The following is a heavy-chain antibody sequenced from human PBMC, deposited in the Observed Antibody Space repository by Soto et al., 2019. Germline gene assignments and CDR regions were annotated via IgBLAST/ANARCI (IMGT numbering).Heavy chain of an antibody. J-gene: IGHJ6*02. CDR1: GFTFSNAW. Sequence: PGGSLRLSCAASGFTFSNAWMNWVRQAPGKGLEWVGRIKSKTDGGTTDYAAPVKGRFTISRDDSKNTLYLQMNSLKAEDTAVYYCQRYSGYDKRSPEGFNYYYGMDVWGQGTTVTVSS. CDR3: QRYSGYDKRSPEGFNYYYGMDV. V-gene: IGHV3-15*07. D-gene: IGHD5-12*01. CDR2: IKSKTDGGTT.